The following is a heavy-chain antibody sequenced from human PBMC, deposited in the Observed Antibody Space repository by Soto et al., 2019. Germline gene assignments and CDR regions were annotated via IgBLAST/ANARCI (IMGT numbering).Heavy chain of an antibody. V-gene: IGHV4-59*01. D-gene: IGHD5-12*01. CDR1: GGSISSYY. Sequence: SETLSLTCTVSGGSISSYYWSWIRQPPGKGLEWIGYIYYSGSTNYNPSLKSRVTISVDTSKSQFSLKLSSVTAADTAVYYRASSRGYDSSGLNYWGQGTLVTVSS. J-gene: IGHJ4*02. CDR3: ASSRGYDSSGLNY. CDR2: IYYSGST.